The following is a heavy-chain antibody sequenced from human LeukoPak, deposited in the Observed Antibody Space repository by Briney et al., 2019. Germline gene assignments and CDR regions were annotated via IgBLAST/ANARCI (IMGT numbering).Heavy chain of an antibody. CDR1: GFTFSNYG. CDR2: IRYDGSNK. CDR3: AKRIQSAMAMGY. V-gene: IGHV3-30*02. D-gene: IGHD5-18*01. Sequence: GGSLTLSCAASGFTFSNYGMHWVRQAPGKGLEWVAFIRYDGSNKYFSDSVKGRFTISRDNSKNTMYLQMNSLRAEDTAVYYCAKRIQSAMAMGYWGQGTLVTVSS. J-gene: IGHJ4*02.